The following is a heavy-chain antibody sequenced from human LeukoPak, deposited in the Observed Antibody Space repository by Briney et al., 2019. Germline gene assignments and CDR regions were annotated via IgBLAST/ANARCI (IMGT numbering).Heavy chain of an antibody. J-gene: IGHJ3*02. CDR2: IYSGGNT. D-gene: IGHD3-10*01. V-gene: IGHV3-53*01. CDR1: GFTVSSND. Sequence: GGSLRLSCAASGFTVSSNDMSWVRQAPGKGLECVSLIYSGGNTYYADSVKGRFTISRDNSKNTLFLQMNSLRAEDTAVYYCAKALGTLLWFGELLAPGHNDAFDIWGQGTMVTVSS. CDR3: AKALGTLLWFGELLAPGHNDAFDI.